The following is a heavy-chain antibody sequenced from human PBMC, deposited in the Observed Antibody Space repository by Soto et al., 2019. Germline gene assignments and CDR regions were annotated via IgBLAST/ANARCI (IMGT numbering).Heavy chain of an antibody. Sequence: QVQLVQSGAEVKKPGASVKVSCKASGYTFTGYYMHWVRQAPGQGLEWMGWINPNSGGTYYAQKFQGSVTMXKDXSXTTAYMELSRLRSDDTAVYYCARAHCGGDCYSGVDYWGQGTLVTVSS. CDR2: INPNSGGT. D-gene: IGHD2-21*02. CDR1: GYTFTGYY. CDR3: ARAHCGGDCYSGVDY. V-gene: IGHV1-2*04. J-gene: IGHJ4*02.